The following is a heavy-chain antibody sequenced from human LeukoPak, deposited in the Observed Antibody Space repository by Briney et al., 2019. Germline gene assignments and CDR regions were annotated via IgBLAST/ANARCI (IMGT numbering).Heavy chain of an antibody. Sequence: SETLSLTCTVSGGSISSTSYYWGWIRQPPGKGLEWLGSIYYSGITYYNPSLKSRVTMSVDTSKNQFSLKLSSVTATDTAVYFCARVNGGSFYYLDVWGKGTTVTVSS. CDR3: ARVNGGSFYYLDV. D-gene: IGHD1-26*01. CDR2: IYYSGIT. J-gene: IGHJ6*03. V-gene: IGHV4-39*01. CDR1: GGSISSTSYY.